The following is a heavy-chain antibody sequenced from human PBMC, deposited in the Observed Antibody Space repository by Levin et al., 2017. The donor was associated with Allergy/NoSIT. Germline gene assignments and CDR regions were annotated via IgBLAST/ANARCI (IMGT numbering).Heavy chain of an antibody. J-gene: IGHJ6*02. CDR3: ADLYGMDV. Sequence: GGSLRLSCAVSGFTLSSNWMHWVRQAPGKGLVWVSSINGDGSRTWYADAVKGRFTISRDNAKNTLYLQMNSLRAEDTAVYYCADLYGMDVWGQGTTVTVSS. CDR2: INGDGSRT. CDR1: GFTLSSNW. V-gene: IGHV3-74*01.